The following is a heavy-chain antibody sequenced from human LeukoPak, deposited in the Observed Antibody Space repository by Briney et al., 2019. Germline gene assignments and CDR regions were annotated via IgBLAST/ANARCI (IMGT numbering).Heavy chain of an antibody. CDR3: ARGGYCSGGSCPFDP. CDR1: GGSISSYY. CDR2: IYYSGST. J-gene: IGHJ5*02. Sequence: PSETLSLTCTVSGGSISSYYWSWIRQPPGKGLEWIGYIYYSGSTNYNPSLKSRVTISVDTSKNQFSLKLSSVTAADTAVYYCARGGYCSGGSCPFDPWGQGTLVTVSS. V-gene: IGHV4-59*12. D-gene: IGHD2-15*01.